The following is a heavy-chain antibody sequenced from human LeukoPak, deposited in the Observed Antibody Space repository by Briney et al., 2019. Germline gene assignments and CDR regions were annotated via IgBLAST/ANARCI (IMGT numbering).Heavy chain of an antibody. CDR3: AKEPGPTIAIFGVVPPPRAGMDV. CDR1: GFTFDDYA. CDR2: ISWNSGSI. V-gene: IGHV3-9*01. Sequence: PGGSLRLSCAASGFTFDDYAMHWVRQAPGKGLEGVSGISWNSGSIGYADSVKGRFTISRDNAKNSLYLQMNSLRAEDTALYYCAKEPGPTIAIFGVVPPPRAGMDVWGQGTTVTVSS. D-gene: IGHD3-3*01. J-gene: IGHJ6*02.